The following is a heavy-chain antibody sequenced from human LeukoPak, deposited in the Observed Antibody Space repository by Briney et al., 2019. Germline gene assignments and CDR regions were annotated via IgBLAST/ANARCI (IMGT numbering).Heavy chain of an antibody. CDR3: ARGYRIVDLFCALL. V-gene: IGHV3-7*01. J-gene: IGHJ3*01. CDR1: GFTFSSYW. CDR2: IKQDGSEK. Sequence: SGGSLRLSCAASGFTFSSYWMSWVRQAPGKGLEWVANIKQDGSEKYYVDSVKGRFTISRDNAKNSLYLQMNTLRAEDTAVYYCARGYRIVDLFCALLWGQGTMVTVS. D-gene: IGHD1-26*01.